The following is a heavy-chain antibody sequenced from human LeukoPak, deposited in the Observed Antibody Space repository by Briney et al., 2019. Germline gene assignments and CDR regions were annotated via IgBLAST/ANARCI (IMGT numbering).Heavy chain of an antibody. D-gene: IGHD4-11*01. J-gene: IGHJ4*02. Sequence: PGGSLRLSCAASGFTFSSYSTNWVRQAPGKGLEWVSSISSSSSYIYYADSVKGRFTISRDNAKNSLYLQMNSLRAEDTAVYYCARDPYSNYFIDYWGQGTLVTVSS. CDR3: ARDPYSNYFIDY. CDR2: ISSSSSYI. CDR1: GFTFSSYS. V-gene: IGHV3-21*01.